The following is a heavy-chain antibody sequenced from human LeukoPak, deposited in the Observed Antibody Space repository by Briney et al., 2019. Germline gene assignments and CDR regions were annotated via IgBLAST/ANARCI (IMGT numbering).Heavy chain of an antibody. J-gene: IGHJ6*02. CDR3: ARERAVAGVYGMDV. CDR1: GFTVSDSN. CDR2: LHRDGSV. D-gene: IGHD6-19*01. V-gene: IGHV3-53*05. Sequence: GGSLRLSCAASGFTVSDSNMIWVRQAPGKGLEWVSTLHRDGSVRYADSVNGRFTISRDDSKNTLYLQMNSLRAEDTAVYYCARERAVAGVYGMDVWGQGTTVTVSS.